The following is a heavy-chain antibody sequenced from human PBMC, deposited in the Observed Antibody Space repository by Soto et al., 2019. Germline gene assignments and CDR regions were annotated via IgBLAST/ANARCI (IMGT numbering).Heavy chain of an antibody. CDR2: IWYDGSNK. J-gene: IGHJ6*02. D-gene: IGHD2-8*01. V-gene: IGHV3-33*01. CDR3: ARDEVLMATKYYYGMDV. CDR1: GFTVSSYG. Sequence: QVQLEESEGVVVQPGGSLRLSCAVSGFTVSSYGMHCVRQAPGKGLEWVAVIWYDGSNKYYADSVKGRFTISRDNSKNTLYLQINSLRAEDTAVYYCARDEVLMATKYYYGMDVWGQGTTVTVSS.